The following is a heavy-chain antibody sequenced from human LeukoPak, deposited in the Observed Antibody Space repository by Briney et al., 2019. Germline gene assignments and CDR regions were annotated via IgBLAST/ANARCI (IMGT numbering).Heavy chain of an antibody. CDR3: ARVFRPSLTVFIIRGAFDI. V-gene: IGHV3-23*01. CDR2: ISGSGGST. J-gene: IGHJ3*02. Sequence: GGSLRLSCAASGFTFSSYAMSWVRQAPGKGLEWVSAISGSGGSTYYADSVKGRFTISRDNSKNTLYLQMNSLRVEDTAVYYCARVFRPSLTVFIIRGAFDIWGQGTMVTVSS. CDR1: GFTFSSYA. D-gene: IGHD3-3*01.